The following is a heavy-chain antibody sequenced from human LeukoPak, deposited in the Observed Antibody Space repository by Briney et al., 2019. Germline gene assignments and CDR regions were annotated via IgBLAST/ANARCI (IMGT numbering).Heavy chain of an antibody. CDR2: ISGRGSDT. CDR1: GFSFSHYA. Sequence: GGSLRLSCTASGFTSGFSFSHYAMDWVRQTPGKGLEWVTGISGRGSDTYYADSVKGRFTISRDNSNNTLFLQMDGLGADDTAVYYCAKEFWFGELAADIWGQGSLVTVSS. CDR3: AKEFWFGELAADI. J-gene: IGHJ4*02. D-gene: IGHD3-10*01. V-gene: IGHV3-23*01.